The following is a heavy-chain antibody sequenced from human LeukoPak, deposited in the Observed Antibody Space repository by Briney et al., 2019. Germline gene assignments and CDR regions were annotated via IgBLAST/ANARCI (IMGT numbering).Heavy chain of an antibody. CDR2: IKPDGSDT. J-gene: IGHJ3*02. CDR3: ARDPGPTAWGAFDI. Sequence: GRSLRLSCAASGFTFSRYWMTWVRQASGKRLEWVANIKPDGSDTYYVDSVKGRFTISKDNAKNSLYLQLNSLRAEDTAVYFCARDPGPTAWGAFDIWGQGTVVSVSS. CDR1: GFTFSRYW. V-gene: IGHV3-7*01. D-gene: IGHD7-27*01.